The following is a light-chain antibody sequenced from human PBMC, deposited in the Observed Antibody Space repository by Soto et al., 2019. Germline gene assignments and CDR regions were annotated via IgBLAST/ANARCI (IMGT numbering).Light chain of an antibody. CDR3: SSYTSSRTLYV. CDR1: SSDVGGYNY. J-gene: IGLJ1*01. Sequence: QSALTQPASVSGSPGQSITISCTGTSSDVGGYNYASWYQQHPGKAPKLMIYDVSNRPSGVSNRFSGSKSGNTASLTISGLQAEDEADYYCSSYTSSRTLYVFGTGTKVTVL. V-gene: IGLV2-14*01. CDR2: DVS.